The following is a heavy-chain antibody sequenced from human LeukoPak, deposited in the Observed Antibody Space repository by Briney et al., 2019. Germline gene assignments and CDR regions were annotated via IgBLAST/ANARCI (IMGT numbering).Heavy chain of an antibody. CDR1: GFTFSSYA. CDR2: ISGSGGST. J-gene: IGHJ6*02. D-gene: IGHD6-13*01. Sequence: PGGSLRLSCAASGFTFSSYAMSWVRQAPGKGLEWVSAISGSGGSTYYADSVKGRFTISRDNSKNTLYLQMNSLRAEDTAVYYCARGVGESRYYYYGMDVWGQGTTVTVSS. CDR3: ARGVGESRYYYYGMDV. V-gene: IGHV3-23*01.